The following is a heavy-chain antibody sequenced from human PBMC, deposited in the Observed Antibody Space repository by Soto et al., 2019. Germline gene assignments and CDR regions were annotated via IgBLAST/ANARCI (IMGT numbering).Heavy chain of an antibody. CDR3: ARGPYTDSSEWYDP. CDR1: GFTFSNYA. J-gene: IGHJ5*02. D-gene: IGHD2-2*02. CDR2: ISGRGDRT. Sequence: GGSLRLSCAASGFTFSNYAMAWVRQAPGKGLEWVSSISGRGDRTYYADSVKGRFTISRDNSKNTLSLQMNRLRAEDTALYYCARGPYTDSSEWYDPWGQGTLVTVSS. V-gene: IGHV3-23*01.